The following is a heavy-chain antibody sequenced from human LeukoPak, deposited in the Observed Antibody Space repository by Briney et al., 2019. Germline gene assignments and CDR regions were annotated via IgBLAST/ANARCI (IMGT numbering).Heavy chain of an antibody. CDR2: ISGSGGST. J-gene: IGHJ3*02. D-gene: IGHD1-26*01. V-gene: IGHV3-23*01. Sequence: PGGSLRLSCAASGFTFSSYGMSWVRQAPGKGLEWVSAISGSGGSTYYADSVKGRFTISRDNSKNTLYLQMNSLRAEDTAVYYCARTQWELPGGDAFDIWGQGTMVTVSS. CDR1: GFTFSSYG. CDR3: ARTQWELPGGDAFDI.